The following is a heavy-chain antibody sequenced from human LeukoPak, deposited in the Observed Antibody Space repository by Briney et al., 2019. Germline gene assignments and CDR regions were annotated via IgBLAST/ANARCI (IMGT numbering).Heavy chain of an antibody. V-gene: IGHV1-2*02. CDR1: GYTFTGYY. J-gene: IGHJ4*02. D-gene: IGHD4-23*01. Sequence: GASVKVSCKASGYTFTGYYMHWVRQAPGQGLEWMGWINPNSGGTNYAQKLQGRVTMTRDTSISTAYMELSRLRSDDTAVYYCAPRAVVIPDAFDYWGQGTLVTVSS. CDR2: INPNSGGT. CDR3: APRAVVIPDAFDY.